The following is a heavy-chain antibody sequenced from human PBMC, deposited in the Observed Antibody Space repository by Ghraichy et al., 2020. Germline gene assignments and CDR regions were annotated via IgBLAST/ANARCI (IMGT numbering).Heavy chain of an antibody. V-gene: IGHV1-2*04. J-gene: IGHJ6*02. Sequence: ASVKVSCKASGYTFTGYYMHWVRQAPGQGLEWMGWINPNSGGTNYAQKFQGWVTMTRDTSISTAYMELSRMRSDDTAVYYCARAGTTNYYYGMDVWGQGTTVTVSS. CDR1: GYTFTGYY. CDR3: ARAGTTNYYYGMDV. CDR2: INPNSGGT. D-gene: IGHD4-17*01.